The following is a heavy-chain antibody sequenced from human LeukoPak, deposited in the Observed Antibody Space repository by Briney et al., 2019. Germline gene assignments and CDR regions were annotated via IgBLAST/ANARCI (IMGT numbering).Heavy chain of an antibody. CDR3: ARDGEVLSSSWFWFDP. J-gene: IGHJ5*02. CDR1: GGSFSGYY. Sequence: PSETLSLTCAVYGGSFSGYYWSWIRQPPGKGLEWIGNVYHSGSTYLNPSLKSRVSISVDTSKNQFSLKLSSVTAADTALYYCARDGEVLSSSWFWFDPWGQGTLVTVSS. V-gene: IGHV4-34*11. CDR2: VYHSGST. D-gene: IGHD6-13*01.